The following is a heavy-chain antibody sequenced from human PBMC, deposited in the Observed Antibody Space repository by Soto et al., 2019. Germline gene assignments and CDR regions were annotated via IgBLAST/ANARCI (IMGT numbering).Heavy chain of an antibody. CDR3: ARGVTTVTTFAY. CDR1: GGYIGSLGYP. V-gene: IGHV4-30-2*01. J-gene: IGHJ4*02. Sequence: PSVPLSLPCAVSGGYIGSLGYPRIWIRQPPGKGLEWIGYIYHSGSTYYNPSLKSRVTISVDRSKNQFSLKLSSVTAADTAVYDCARGVTTVTTFAYWGKGTLVPVSS. CDR2: IYHSGST. D-gene: IGHD4-17*01.